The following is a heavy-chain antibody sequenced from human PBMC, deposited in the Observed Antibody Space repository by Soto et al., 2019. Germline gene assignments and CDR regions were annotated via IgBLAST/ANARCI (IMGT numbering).Heavy chain of an antibody. CDR3: ARRPGFGHAFDI. J-gene: IGHJ3*02. D-gene: IGHD3-10*01. CDR1: GGSISSYY. V-gene: IGHV4-59*08. Sequence: QVQLQESGPGLVKPSETLSLTCTVSGGSISSYYWSWIRQPPGKGLEWIGYIYYSGSTNYNPSLMSRVTISVDTSKNQFSLKLSSVTAADTAVYYCARRPGFGHAFDIWGQGTMVTVSS. CDR2: IYYSGST.